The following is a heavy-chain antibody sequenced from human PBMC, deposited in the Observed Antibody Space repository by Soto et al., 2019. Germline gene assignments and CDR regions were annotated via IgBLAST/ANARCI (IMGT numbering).Heavy chain of an antibody. Sequence: HPGGSLRLSCAASGFTFSSYGVHWVRQAPGKGLEWVAVISYDGSNKYYADSVKGRFTISRDNSKNTLYLQMNSLRAEDTAVYYCAKMVVAATRLNYFDYWGHGTLVTVSS. CDR3: AKMVVAATRLNYFDY. CDR1: GFTFSSYG. J-gene: IGHJ4*01. D-gene: IGHD2-15*01. CDR2: ISYDGSNK. V-gene: IGHV3-30*18.